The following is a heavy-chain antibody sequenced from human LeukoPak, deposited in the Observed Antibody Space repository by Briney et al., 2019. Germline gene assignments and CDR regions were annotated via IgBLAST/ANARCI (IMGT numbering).Heavy chain of an antibody. J-gene: IGHJ3*02. CDR3: ARVRWRYCSGGSCSADAFDI. D-gene: IGHD2-15*01. CDR1: GFTFSSYS. CDR2: ISSSSSYI. V-gene: IGHV3-21*01. Sequence: GGSLRLSCAASGFTFSSYSMNWVRQAPGKGLEWVSSISSSSSYIYYADSVKGRFTISRDNAKNSLYLQMNSLRAEDTAVYYCARVRWRYCSGGSCSADAFDIWGQGTMVTVSS.